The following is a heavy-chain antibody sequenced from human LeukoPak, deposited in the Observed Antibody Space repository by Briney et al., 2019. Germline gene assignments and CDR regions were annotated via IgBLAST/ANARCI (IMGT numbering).Heavy chain of an antibody. J-gene: IGHJ4*02. CDR1: GYTFTGYY. CDR3: AGSPHILTGENFDY. CDR2: INPNHGDT. D-gene: IGHD3-9*01. V-gene: IGHV1-2*02. Sequence: ASVTVSCKASGYTFTGYYMHWVRQAPGQGLEWMGWINPNHGDTNYAQKFQDRVSMTRDTSISTAYMHLSRLRSADTAVYYCAGSPHILTGENFDYWGQGTLLTVSS.